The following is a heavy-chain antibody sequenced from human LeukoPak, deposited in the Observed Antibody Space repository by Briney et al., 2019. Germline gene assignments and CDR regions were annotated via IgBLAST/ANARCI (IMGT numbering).Heavy chain of an antibody. V-gene: IGHV4-4*07. CDR3: ARDPRGIVGANHNWFDP. CDR2: IYAIGST. D-gene: IGHD1-26*01. J-gene: IGHJ5*02. CDR1: GGSISSFY. Sequence: SETLSLTCTVSGGSISSFYWSWIRQPAGKGLEWIGRIYAIGSTNYNPSLKSRVTMSVHTSKSQFSLKQISVTAADTAVYYCARDPRGIVGANHNWFDPWGQGTLVTVSS.